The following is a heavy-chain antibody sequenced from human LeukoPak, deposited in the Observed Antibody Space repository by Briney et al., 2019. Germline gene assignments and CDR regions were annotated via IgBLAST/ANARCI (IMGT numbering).Heavy chain of an antibody. CDR1: GFTFSSYW. V-gene: IGHV3-7*01. D-gene: IGHD4-17*01. Sequence: GGSLRLSCAASGFTFSSYWMSWVRQAPGKGLEWVANIKQDGSEKYYVDSVKGRFTISRDNAKNSLYLQMNSLRAEDTAAYYCARDRGDYESDYWGQGTLVTVSS. CDR3: ARDRGDYESDY. CDR2: IKQDGSEK. J-gene: IGHJ4*02.